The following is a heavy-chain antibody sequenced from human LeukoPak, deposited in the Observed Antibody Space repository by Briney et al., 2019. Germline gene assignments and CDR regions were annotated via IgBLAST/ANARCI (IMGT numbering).Heavy chain of an antibody. CDR2: IIPIFGTA. CDR1: GGTFISYA. Sequence: ASVKVSCKASGGTFISYAISWVRQAPGQGLEWMGGIIPIFGTANYAQKFQGRVTITADESTSTAYMELSSLRSEDTAVYYCARGPDYDSSGYCNYWGQGTLVTVSS. D-gene: IGHD3-22*01. CDR3: ARGPDYDSSGYCNY. J-gene: IGHJ4*02. V-gene: IGHV1-69*13.